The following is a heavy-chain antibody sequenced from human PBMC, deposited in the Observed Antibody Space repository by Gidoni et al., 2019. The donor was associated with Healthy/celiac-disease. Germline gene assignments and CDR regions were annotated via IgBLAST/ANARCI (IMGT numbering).Heavy chain of an antibody. D-gene: IGHD6-19*01. CDR3: AREAAVAGLRAFDI. CDR1: GGSISSSNW. J-gene: IGHJ3*02. Sequence: QVQLQESGPGLVKPSGTLSLTCAVSGGSISSSNWWSWVRQPPGKGREWIGEIYHSGSTNYNPSLKIRVTISVDKSKNQFSLKLSSVTAADTAVYYCAREAAVAGLRAFDIWGQGTMVTVSS. V-gene: IGHV4-4*02. CDR2: IYHSGST.